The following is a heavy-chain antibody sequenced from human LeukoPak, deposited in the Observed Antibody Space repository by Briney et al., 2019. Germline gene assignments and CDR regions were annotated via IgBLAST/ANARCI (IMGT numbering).Heavy chain of an antibody. D-gene: IGHD4-17*01. CDR1: GYTFTDYY. J-gene: IGHJ5*02. CDR3: ARVQSLRVVRCFDP. Sequence: GASVKASCKASGYTFTDYYIHWVRQAPGQGLEWMGWINPNSGGTNYAQKFQGRVTMTRATSISTAYMDLSRLTSDDTAVYYCARVQSLRVVRCFDPWGQGTLVTVSS. V-gene: IGHV1-2*02. CDR2: INPNSGGT.